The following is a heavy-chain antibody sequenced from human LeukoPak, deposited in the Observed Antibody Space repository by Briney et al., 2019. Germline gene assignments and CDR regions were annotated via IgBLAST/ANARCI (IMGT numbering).Heavy chain of an antibody. CDR3: ARGPRGRWDV. Sequence: SETLSLTCAVYGGSFSGYYWSWIRQPPGKGLEWIGEINHSGSTNYNPSLKSRVTISVDTSKNQFSLKLSSVTAADTAVYYCARGPRGRWDVWGKGTTVTVSS. D-gene: IGHD4-17*01. V-gene: IGHV4-34*01. CDR2: INHSGST. J-gene: IGHJ6*03. CDR1: GGSFSGYY.